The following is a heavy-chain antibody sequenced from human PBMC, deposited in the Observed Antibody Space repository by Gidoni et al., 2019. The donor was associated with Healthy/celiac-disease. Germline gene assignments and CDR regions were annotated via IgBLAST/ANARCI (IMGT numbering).Heavy chain of an antibody. CDR1: GFTFSSYW. CDR3: ARDCPDYGDYAFDY. CDR2: IKQDGSEK. J-gene: IGHJ4*02. D-gene: IGHD4-17*01. Sequence: EVQLVESGGGLVQPGGSLRLSCAASGFTFSSYWMSWVRQAPGKGLEWVANIKQDGSEKYYVDSVKGRFTISRDNAKNSLYLQMNSLRAEDTAVYYCARDCPDYGDYAFDYWGQGTLVTVSS. V-gene: IGHV3-7*01.